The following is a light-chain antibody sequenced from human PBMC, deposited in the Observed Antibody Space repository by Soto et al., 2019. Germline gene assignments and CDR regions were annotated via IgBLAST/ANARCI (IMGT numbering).Light chain of an antibody. CDR2: DVN. CDR1: SSDVGGYNY. V-gene: IGLV2-11*01. J-gene: IGLJ1*01. CDR3: CSYAGRYTYV. Sequence: QSVLTQPRSVSGSPGQSVAISCTGTSSDVGGYNYVSWYQQHPGKAPKVMIFDVNKRPSGVPDRFSGSKSGNTASLIISGLQAEDEADYYCCSYAGRYTYVFGTGTKVTVL.